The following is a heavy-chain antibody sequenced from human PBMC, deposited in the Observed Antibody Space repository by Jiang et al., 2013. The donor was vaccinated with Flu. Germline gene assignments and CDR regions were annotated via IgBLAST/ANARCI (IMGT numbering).Heavy chain of an antibody. J-gene: IGHJ6*02. CDR1: GYTFTSYA. CDR2: INAGDGNT. V-gene: IGHV1-3*01. D-gene: IGHD4-17*01. Sequence: QLVESGAEVKKPGASVKVSCKASGYTFTSYAFHWVRQAPGQRLEWMGWINAGDGNTKYSQNFQGRVTITRDTSASTAYMELSSLRSEDTAVYYCAKSEGNDYGDYVLNYYYYHMDVWGQGTTVTVSS. CDR3: AKSEGNDYGDYVLNYYYYHMDV.